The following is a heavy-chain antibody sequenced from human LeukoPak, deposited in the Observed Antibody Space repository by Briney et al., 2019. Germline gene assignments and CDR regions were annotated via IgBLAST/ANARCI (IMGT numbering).Heavy chain of an antibody. CDR1: GFTFSSYA. D-gene: IGHD6-19*01. J-gene: IGHJ4*02. V-gene: IGHV3-23*01. Sequence: PGGSLRLSCAASGFTFSSYAMSWVRQAPGKGLEWVSIISGSGGSTYYADSVKGRFTISRDNSKNTLYLQMNSLRAEDTAVYYCAKGGTPVAGLYYFDYWGQGTLVTVSS. CDR3: AKGGTPVAGLYYFDY. CDR2: ISGSGGST.